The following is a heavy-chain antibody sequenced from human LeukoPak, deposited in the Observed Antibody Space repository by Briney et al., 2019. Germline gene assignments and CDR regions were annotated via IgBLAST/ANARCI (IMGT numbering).Heavy chain of an antibody. D-gene: IGHD3-22*01. CDR3: AKAHYYDSSGYYYYYYMDV. CDR1: GFTFSSYG. J-gene: IGHJ6*03. Sequence: GGSLRLSCAASGFTFSSYGMHWVRQAPGKGLEWVAFIRYDGSNKYYADSVKGRFTISRDNSKNTLYLQMNSLRAEDTAVYYCAKAHYYDSSGYYYYYYMDVWGKGTTVTISS. CDR2: IRYDGSNK. V-gene: IGHV3-30*02.